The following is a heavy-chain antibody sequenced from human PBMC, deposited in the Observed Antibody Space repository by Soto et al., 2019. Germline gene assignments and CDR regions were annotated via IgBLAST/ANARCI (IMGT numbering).Heavy chain of an antibody. V-gene: IGHV1-3*01. CDR2: INGANGNT. J-gene: IGHJ6*01. CDR1: GYTFTTYA. D-gene: IGHD1-26*01. Sequence: ASVKVSCKASGYTFTTYAMHWVRQAPGQRLEWLGSINGANGNTKYSQKFQGRVTITRDTSASTAYMEMSSLRSEDTDVYYCARAPGNYYYHAMDVWGQGTTVTVYS. CDR3: ARAPGNYYYHAMDV.